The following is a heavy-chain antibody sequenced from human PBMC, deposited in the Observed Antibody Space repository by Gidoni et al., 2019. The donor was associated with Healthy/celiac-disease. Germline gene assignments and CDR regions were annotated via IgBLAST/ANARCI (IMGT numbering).Heavy chain of an antibody. V-gene: IGHV1-69*09. CDR3: ARGHSSSLYYYFDY. CDR2: IIPILGIA. J-gene: IGHJ4*02. CDR1: GGTFRSYA. D-gene: IGHD6-6*01. Sequence: VQLVQSGAGVQTPGSSVKVSCKASGGTFRSYAIRWVRQAPGQGLEWMGRIIPILGIANYAQKFQGRVTITADKSTSTAYMELSSLRSEDTAVYYCARGHSSSLYYYFDYWGQGTLVTVSS.